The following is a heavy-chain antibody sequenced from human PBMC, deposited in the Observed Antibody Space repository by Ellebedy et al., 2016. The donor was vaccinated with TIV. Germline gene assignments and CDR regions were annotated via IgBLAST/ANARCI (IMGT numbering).Heavy chain of an antibody. CDR2: IYYSGST. CDR3: ARDEGGSGSLSY. CDR1: GGSISSGAFY. J-gene: IGHJ4*02. D-gene: IGHD3-10*01. Sequence: MPSETLSLTCTVSGGSISSGAFYWTWIRQQPGNGLEWIGNIYYSGSTYYRPSLKSRITISLDTSKNQFSLRLSSVTAADTAVYYCARDEGGSGSLSYWGQGTLVTVSS. V-gene: IGHV4-31*03.